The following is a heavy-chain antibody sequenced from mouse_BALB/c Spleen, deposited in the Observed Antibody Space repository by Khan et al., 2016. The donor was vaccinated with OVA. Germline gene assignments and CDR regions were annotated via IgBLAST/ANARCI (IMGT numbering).Heavy chain of an antibody. CDR3: ARQPYYHYYIMDY. D-gene: IGHD2-10*01. J-gene: IGHJ4*01. V-gene: IGHV2-6-1*01. CDR2: IWSDGSA. Sequence: QVRLQQSGPGLVAPSQSLSITCTISGFSLTNYGVHWIRQPPGKGLEWLVVIWSDGSATYNSALKSRLNISKDNSKNQVFLKMNSLQTDYTAMYYCARQPYYHYYIMDYWGQGTSVTVSS. CDR1: GFSLTNYG.